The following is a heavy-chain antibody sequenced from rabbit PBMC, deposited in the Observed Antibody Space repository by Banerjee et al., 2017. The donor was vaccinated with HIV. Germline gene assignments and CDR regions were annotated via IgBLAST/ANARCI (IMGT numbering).Heavy chain of an antibody. Sequence: QEQLVESGGGLVKPEGSLTLTCTASGFSFSNKYVMCWVRQAPGKGLEWIACINSNTGNTVYASWAKGRFTISKTSSTTVTLQMTSLTAADTATYFCARCNKYDDYGDVWLDLWGPGTLVTVS. CDR1: GFSFSNKYV. V-gene: IGHV1S45*01. CDR2: INSNTGNT. J-gene: IGHJ5*01. CDR3: ARCNKYDDYGDVWLDL. D-gene: IGHD2-1*01.